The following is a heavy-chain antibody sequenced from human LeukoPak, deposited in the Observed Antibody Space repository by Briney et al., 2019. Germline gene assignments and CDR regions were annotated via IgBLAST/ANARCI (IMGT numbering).Heavy chain of an antibody. V-gene: IGHV4-39*07. Sequence: SETLSLTCTVSGGSISSSSYYWGWIRQPPGKGLEWIGSIYYSGSTYYNPSLKSRVTISVDTSKNQFSLKLSSVTAADTAVYYCARVDGYNLIYFDYWGQGTLVTVSS. CDR2: IYYSGST. CDR3: ARVDGYNLIYFDY. D-gene: IGHD5-24*01. CDR1: GGSISSSSYY. J-gene: IGHJ4*02.